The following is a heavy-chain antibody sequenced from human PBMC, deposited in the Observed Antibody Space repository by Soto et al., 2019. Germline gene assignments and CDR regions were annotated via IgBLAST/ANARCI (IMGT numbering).Heavy chain of an antibody. CDR3: ARDLSGPLDY. CDR2: IKSDDSST. V-gene: IGHV3-74*01. J-gene: IGHJ4*02. Sequence: GGSLRLSCAASGFTFSNYWMHWVRQTPGKGLVWVSRIKSDDSSTNYADSVKGRFTISRDNAKNTLYLQMNSLRPEDTAVYYCARDLSGPLDYWGQGALVTVSS. CDR1: GFTFSNYW.